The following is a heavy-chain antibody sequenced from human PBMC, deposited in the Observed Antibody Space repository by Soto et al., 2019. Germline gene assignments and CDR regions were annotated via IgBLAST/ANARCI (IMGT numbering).Heavy chain of an antibody. Sequence: EVQLVESGGGLVQPGGSLRLSCAASGCTVSNNYMRWVRQAPGKGLEWVSLIYSGGATYYADSVKCRFTISRDKSKNTLYLHMNSLGAEDADVYYGARDGTDNGVGGQGILVTVSS. CDR3: ARDGTDNGV. V-gene: IGHV3-66*01. D-gene: IGHD1-1*01. CDR2: IYSGGAT. CDR1: GCTVSNNY. J-gene: IGHJ4*02.